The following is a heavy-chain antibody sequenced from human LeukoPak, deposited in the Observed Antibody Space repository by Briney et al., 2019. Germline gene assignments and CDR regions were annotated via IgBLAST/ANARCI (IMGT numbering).Heavy chain of an antibody. CDR1: GFTFSSYA. J-gene: IGHJ4*02. Sequence: PGGSLRLSCAASGFTFSSYAMSWVRQAPGKGLEWVSAISGSGGSTYYADSVKGRFTISRDNSKNTLYLQMNSLRAEDTAVYCCAKDFMRSGYYQPFDYWGQGTLVTVSS. V-gene: IGHV3-23*01. CDR2: ISGSGGST. CDR3: AKDFMRSGYYQPFDY. D-gene: IGHD3-3*01.